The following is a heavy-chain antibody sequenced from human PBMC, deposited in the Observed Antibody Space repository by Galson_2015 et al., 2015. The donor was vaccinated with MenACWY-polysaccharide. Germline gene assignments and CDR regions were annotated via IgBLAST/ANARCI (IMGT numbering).Heavy chain of an antibody. CDR3: ARTLRGGHSGYDSDY. CDR2: IKEDGSEK. V-gene: IGHV3-7*01. Sequence: SLRLSCAASGFTFSGYWMSWVRQAPEKGLEWVANIKEDGSEKNYVDFVKGRFTISRDNAKNSLYLQMNSLRAEDTAVYYCARTLRGGHSGYDSDYWGQGSLVTVSS. D-gene: IGHD5-12*01. J-gene: IGHJ4*02. CDR1: GFTFSGYW.